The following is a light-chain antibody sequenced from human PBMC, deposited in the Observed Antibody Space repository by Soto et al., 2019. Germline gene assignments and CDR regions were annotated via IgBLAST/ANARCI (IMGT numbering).Light chain of an antibody. Sequence: EIVLTQTPGTLSFSPGERATLSCGAIQPISSHNYLAWYQQKPGQGPRVLIYGASRRATGIPDRFSGSGSGTDFTLTISRLEPEDFAVYHCQQYDNSPLTFGGGTKVDIK. J-gene: IGKJ4*01. CDR3: QQYDNSPLT. CDR1: QPISSHNY. V-gene: IGKV3-20*01. CDR2: GAS.